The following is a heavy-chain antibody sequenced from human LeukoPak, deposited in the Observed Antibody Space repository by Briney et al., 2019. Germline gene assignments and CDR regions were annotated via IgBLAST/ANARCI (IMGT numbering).Heavy chain of an antibody. J-gene: IGHJ5*02. CDR1: GGTFSSYA. V-gene: IGHV1-69*05. CDR2: IIPIFGTA. Sequence: SVKVSCKASGGTFSSYAISWVRQAPGQGLEWMGRIIPIFGTANYAQKFQGRVTITTDESTSTAYMELSSLRPEDTAVYYCAMGNVLRFLNWFDPWGQGTLVTVSS. CDR3: AMGNVLRFLNWFDP. D-gene: IGHD3-3*01.